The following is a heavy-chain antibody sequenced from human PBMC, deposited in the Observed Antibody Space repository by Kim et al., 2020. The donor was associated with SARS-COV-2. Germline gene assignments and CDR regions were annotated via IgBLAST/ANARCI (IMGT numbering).Heavy chain of an antibody. D-gene: IGHD1-26*01. CDR1: GYSFTSYW. CDR2: IDPSDSYT. J-gene: IGHJ4*02. CDR3: ARHEEVVGADFDY. Sequence: GESLKISCNGSGYSFTSYWISWVRQMPGKGLEWMGRIDPSDSYTNYSPSFQGHVTISADKSISTAYLQWSSLKASDTAMYYCARHEEVVGADFDYWGQGTLVTVSS. V-gene: IGHV5-10-1*01.